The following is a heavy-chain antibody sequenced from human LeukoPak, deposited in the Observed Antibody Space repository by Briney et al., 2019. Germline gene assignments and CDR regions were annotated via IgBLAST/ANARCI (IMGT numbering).Heavy chain of an antibody. CDR2: IYYSGST. D-gene: IGHD3-16*02. CDR3: ARDRSTAGYMDV. Sequence: SETLSLTCTVSGGSISSYYWNWIRQPPGKGLEWIGYIYYSGSTNYNRSLKSRVTISVDTSKNQFSLKLSSVAAADTAVYYCARDRSTAGYMDVWGQGTTVTVSS. CDR1: GGSISSYY. J-gene: IGHJ6*03. V-gene: IGHV4-59*01.